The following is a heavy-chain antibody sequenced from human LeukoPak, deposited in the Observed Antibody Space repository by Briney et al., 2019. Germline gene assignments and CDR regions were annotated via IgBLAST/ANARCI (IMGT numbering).Heavy chain of an antibody. Sequence: ASVKVSCKASGYTFTSYDINWVRQATGQGLEWMGWMNPNSGYTGYAQKFQGRVTITRNTSISTAYMELSSLRSEDTAVYYCARGTRDCSSTSCLYYFDYWGQGTLVTVSS. CDR3: ARGTRDCSSTSCLYYFDY. CDR2: MNPNSGYT. D-gene: IGHD2-2*01. V-gene: IGHV1-8*03. CDR1: GYTFTSYD. J-gene: IGHJ4*02.